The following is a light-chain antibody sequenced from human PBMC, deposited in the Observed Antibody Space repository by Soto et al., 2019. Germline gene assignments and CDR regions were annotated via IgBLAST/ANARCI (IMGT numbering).Light chain of an antibody. CDR2: KTS. V-gene: IGKV1-5*03. J-gene: IGKJ4*01. CDR3: QQYNAYPLT. Sequence: DIQMTQSPSTLAASVGDRVAITCRASEGITWLAWYQQKPGKAPKLLIYKTSILESGVPSRFSASGSGTDFSLTISSLRPDDFATYYCQQYNAYPLTFGGGTKVQIK. CDR1: EGITW.